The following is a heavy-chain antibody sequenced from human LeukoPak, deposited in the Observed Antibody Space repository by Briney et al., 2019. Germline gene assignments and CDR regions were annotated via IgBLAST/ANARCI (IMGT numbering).Heavy chain of an antibody. Sequence: PSETLSLTCTVSSGSISTSNYYWGWVRQPPGKALEWIGNIFYTGSTYYSPSLKSRVTISLDTSRNQFSLRLNSVTAADTAVYYCARGRGEGRGISMVRGVRAPSFNWFDPWGHGTLVTVSS. D-gene: IGHD3-10*01. V-gene: IGHV4-39*07. CDR1: SGSISTSNYY. CDR2: IFYTGST. J-gene: IGHJ5*02. CDR3: ARGRGEGRGISMVRGVRAPSFNWFDP.